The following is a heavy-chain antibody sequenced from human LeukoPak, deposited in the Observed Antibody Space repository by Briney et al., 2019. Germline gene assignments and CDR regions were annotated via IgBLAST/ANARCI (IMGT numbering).Heavy chain of an antibody. D-gene: IGHD3-9*01. CDR2: IKPDGSEK. J-gene: IGHJ4*02. CDR3: ARVYDILTGYLYYFDY. Sequence: GGSLRLSCAASGFNFNNYWMTWVRQAPGKGLEWLANIKPDGSEKYYLDSVKGRFTISNDNAKNSVYLQMNSLRVEDTAVYYCARVYDILTGYLYYFDYWGQGTLVTVSS. V-gene: IGHV3-7*03. CDR1: GFNFNNYW.